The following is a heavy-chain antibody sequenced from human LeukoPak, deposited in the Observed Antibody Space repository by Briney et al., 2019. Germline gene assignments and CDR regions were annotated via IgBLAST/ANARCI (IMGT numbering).Heavy chain of an antibody. Sequence: SETLSLTCAVSGGSITSDNYYWGWIRQPPGKGLEWIGSIDYSGSTYYNPSLKSRVTISVDTSKNQFSLKLSSVTAADTAVYYCARDGSDNGVGLDVWGEGTTVTVSS. D-gene: IGHD2-8*01. CDR3: ARDGSDNGVGLDV. CDR2: IDYSGST. J-gene: IGHJ6*04. CDR1: GGSITSDNYY. V-gene: IGHV4-39*07.